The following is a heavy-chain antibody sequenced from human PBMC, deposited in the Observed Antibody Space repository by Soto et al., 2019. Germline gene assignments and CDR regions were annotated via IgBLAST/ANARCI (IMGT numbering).Heavy chain of an antibody. J-gene: IGHJ6*03. V-gene: IGHV4-39*07. CDR1: GGSISSSSYY. CDR2: IYYSGST. CDR3: AGGGSIVVATRRLMDV. D-gene: IGHD3-22*01. Sequence: PSETLSLTCTVSGGSISSSSYYWGWIRQPPGEGLEWIGSIYYSGSTYYNPSLKSRVTISVDTHMNQFSLQLSSVTVADTAVYYCAGGGSIVVATRRLMDVWGKGTTVTVSS.